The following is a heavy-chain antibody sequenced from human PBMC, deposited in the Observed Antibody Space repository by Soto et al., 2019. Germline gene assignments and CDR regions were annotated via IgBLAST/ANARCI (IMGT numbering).Heavy chain of an antibody. Sequence: GGSLRLSCKASGFSFSDYAMTWVRQAPGKGLEWVSVISATGGGTYYADSVKGRFTISRDNSHNTLYLQVHSLTAEDTAVYYCAKDRRAGGNSAFYFDFWGQGAQVTVSS. D-gene: IGHD3-16*01. CDR2: ISATGGGT. CDR3: AKDRRAGGNSAFYFDF. J-gene: IGHJ4*02. V-gene: IGHV3-23*01. CDR1: GFSFSDYA.